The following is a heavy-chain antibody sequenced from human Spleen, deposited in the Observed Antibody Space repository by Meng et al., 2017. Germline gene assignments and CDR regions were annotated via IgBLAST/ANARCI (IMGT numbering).Heavy chain of an antibody. Sequence: QIKLEQSGPGVKKPGASVKGSCKPSGYTFTSYGINWVRQAPGQGLEWMGWIDTKTGSPRYAQGFKGRLVFSSDTSVSTAYLEISGLKADDTAVYYCTRDGYSDCSRTSCFDYWGQGTLVTVSS. D-gene: IGHD2-2*01. V-gene: IGHV7-4-1*02. CDR3: TRDGYSDCSRTSCFDY. CDR2: IDTKTGSP. J-gene: IGHJ4*02. CDR1: GYTFTSYG.